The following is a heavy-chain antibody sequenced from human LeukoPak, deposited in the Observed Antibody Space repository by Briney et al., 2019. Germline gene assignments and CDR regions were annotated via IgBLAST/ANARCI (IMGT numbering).Heavy chain of an antibody. J-gene: IGHJ4*02. CDR3: ARWGPYYCGGDCSNFPFDY. CDR2: INHSGST. V-gene: IGHV4-34*01. Sequence: YPSETLSLTCAVYGGSFSGYYWSWIRQPPGKGLEWIGEINHSGSTNYNPSLKSRVTISVDTSKNQFSLKLSSVTAADTAVYYCARWGPYYCGGDCSNFPFDYWGQGTLVTVSS. CDR1: GGSFSGYY. D-gene: IGHD2-21*02.